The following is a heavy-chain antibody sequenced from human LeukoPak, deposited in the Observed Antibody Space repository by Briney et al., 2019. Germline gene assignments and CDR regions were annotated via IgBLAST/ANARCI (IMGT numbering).Heavy chain of an antibody. Sequence: ASVKASCKASGGTFSSYAISWVRQAPGQGLEWMGRIIPILGIANYAQKFQGRVTITADKSTSTAYMELSSLRSEDTAVYYCARASSHYDILTGYDYWGQGTLVTVSS. CDR3: ARASSHYDILTGYDY. CDR2: IIPILGIA. V-gene: IGHV1-69*04. J-gene: IGHJ4*02. D-gene: IGHD3-9*01. CDR1: GGTFSSYA.